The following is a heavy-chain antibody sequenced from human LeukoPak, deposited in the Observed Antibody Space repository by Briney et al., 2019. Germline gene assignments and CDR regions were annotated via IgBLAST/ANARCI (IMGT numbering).Heavy chain of an antibody. D-gene: IGHD1-7*01. CDR3: ATNWNYRFDY. CDR1: GFTFSSYW. J-gene: IGHJ4*02. V-gene: IGHV3-23*01. Sequence: PGGSLRLSCAASGFTFSSYWMSWVRQAPGKGLEWVSAISGSGGSTFYADSVKGRFTISRDNSKNTLYLQMNSLRAKDTAVYYCATNWNYRFDYWGQGTLVAVSS. CDR2: ISGSGGST.